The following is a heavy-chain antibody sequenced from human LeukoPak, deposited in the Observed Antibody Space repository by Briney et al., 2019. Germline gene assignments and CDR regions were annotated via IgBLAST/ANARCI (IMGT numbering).Heavy chain of an antibody. CDR1: GFTFSSYA. CDR3: AKTSRVNSGYDSPFDY. J-gene: IGHJ4*02. D-gene: IGHD5-12*01. Sequence: PGGSLRLSCAASGFTFSSYAMSWVRQAPGKGLEWVSAISNSDDGRYYADSAKGRFTISRDNSKNTLYLQMNSLRTEETAIYYCAKTSRVNSGYDSPFDYWGQGTLVTVSS. CDR2: ISNSDDGR. V-gene: IGHV3-23*01.